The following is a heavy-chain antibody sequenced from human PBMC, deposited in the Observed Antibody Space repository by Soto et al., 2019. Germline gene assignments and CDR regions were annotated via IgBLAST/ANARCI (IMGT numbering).Heavy chain of an antibody. J-gene: IGHJ6*02. CDR2: IIPIPGTA. CDR1: GGTFSSYA. V-gene: IGHV1-69*01. Sequence: QVQLVQSGAEVKKPGSSVKVSCKASGGTFSSYAISWVRQAPGQGLEWMGGIIPIPGTANYAQKFQGRVTITADESTSTAYMELSSLRSEDTAVYYCARSQGSSTSLEIDYYCYYGMDVWGQGTTVTVSS. CDR3: ARSQGSSTSLEIDYYCYYGMDV. D-gene: IGHD2-2*01.